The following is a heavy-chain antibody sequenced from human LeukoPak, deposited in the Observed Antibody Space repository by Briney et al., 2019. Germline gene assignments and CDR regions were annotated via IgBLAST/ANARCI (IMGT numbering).Heavy chain of an antibody. V-gene: IGHV3-30-3*01. J-gene: IGHJ4*02. CDR1: GFTFSSYA. CDR3: ARPPSYCGGDCYVDY. D-gene: IGHD2-21*02. Sequence: QPGRSLRLSCAASGFTFSSYAMHWVRQAPGKGLEWVAVISYDGSNKYYADSVKGRFTISRDNSKNTLYLQMNSLRAEDTAVYYCARPPSYCGGDCYVDYWGQGTLVTVSS. CDR2: ISYDGSNK.